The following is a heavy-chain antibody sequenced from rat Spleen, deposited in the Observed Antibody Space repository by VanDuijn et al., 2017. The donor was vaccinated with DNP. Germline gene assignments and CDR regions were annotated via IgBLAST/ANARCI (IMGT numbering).Heavy chain of an antibody. CDR1: EFNFNDYW. CDR2: INKDSRII. CDR3: ARERPPVDA. J-gene: IGHJ4*01. V-gene: IGHV4-2*01. Sequence: EVKLVESGGGLVQPGRSLKLSCAASEFNFNDYWMGWVRQAPGKGLEWIGQINKDSRIIKYSPSLKDKLTISRDNAQNTLYLQMSKLGSEDTAINYCARERPPVDAWGQGASVTVSS.